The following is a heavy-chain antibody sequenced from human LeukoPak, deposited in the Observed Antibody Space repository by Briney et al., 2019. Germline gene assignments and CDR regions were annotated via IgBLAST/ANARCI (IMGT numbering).Heavy chain of an antibody. Sequence: PGGSLRLSCAASGFTFSSYAMHCVRQAPGKGLECVAVISYDGSNKYYADSVKGRFTISRDNSKNTLYLQMNSLRAEDTAVYYCARGEQWLVQPLDYWGQGTLVTVSS. CDR3: ARGEQWLVQPLDY. CDR1: GFTFSSYA. V-gene: IGHV3-30-3*01. J-gene: IGHJ4*02. D-gene: IGHD6-19*01. CDR2: ISYDGSNK.